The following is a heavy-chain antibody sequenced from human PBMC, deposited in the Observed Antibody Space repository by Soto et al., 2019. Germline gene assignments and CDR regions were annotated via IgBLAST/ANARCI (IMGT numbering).Heavy chain of an antibody. CDR3: ASLWGWSVDY. Sequence: QVQLQESGPGLVKPSETLSLTCTVSGGSISSYYWSWIRQPPGKGLEWIGYMYYSGSTNYNPSLKSRVTISVDTSKNQFSLKLSSVTAADTAGYYCASLWGWSVDYWGQGTLVTVSS. D-gene: IGHD3-16*01. J-gene: IGHJ4*02. CDR1: GGSISSYY. CDR2: MYYSGST. V-gene: IGHV4-59*08.